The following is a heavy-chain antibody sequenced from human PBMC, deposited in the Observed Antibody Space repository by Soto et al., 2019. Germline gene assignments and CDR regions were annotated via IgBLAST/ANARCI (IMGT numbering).Heavy chain of an antibody. CDR2: IGFDGSNK. CDR1: GFTFSSYG. CDR3: ATTGPY. V-gene: IGHV3-33*01. Sequence: QVQLVESGGGVVQPGRSLRLSCAASGFTFSSYGMHWVRQAPGKGLEWVAVIGFDGSNKFYADSVKGRFTISRDNSKNTVALQMNSLRDEDSAAYYCATTGPYWGQGTLVTVSS. J-gene: IGHJ4*02.